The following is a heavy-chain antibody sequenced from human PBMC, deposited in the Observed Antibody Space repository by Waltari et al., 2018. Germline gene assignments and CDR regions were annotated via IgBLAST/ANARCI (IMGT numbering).Heavy chain of an antibody. CDR1: GFTVSSNY. CDR3: ARGQSPAVAGSVYYDY. D-gene: IGHD6-19*01. Sequence: EVQLVETGGGLIQPGGSLRLSCAASGFTVSSNYMSWVRQAPGKGLEWVSVIYSGGRTYYADSVKGRFTISRDNSKNTLYLQMNSLRAEDTAVYYCARGQSPAVAGSVYYDYWGQGTLVTVSS. J-gene: IGHJ4*02. CDR2: IYSGGRT. V-gene: IGHV3-53*02.